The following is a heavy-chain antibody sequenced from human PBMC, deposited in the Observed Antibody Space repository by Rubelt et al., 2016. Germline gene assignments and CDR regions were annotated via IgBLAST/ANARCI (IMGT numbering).Heavy chain of an antibody. Sequence: QLQLQESGPGLVKPSETLSLTCTVSGGSISSSSYYWGWIRQPPGTGREWIGRIYTSGSTNYTPSLKGRVTQSVETSRNQFSRKWSSVTAAEPAVDYCARDRSPNWFDPWGQGTLVTVSS. V-gene: IGHV4-39*07. D-gene: IGHD3-10*01. CDR3: ARDRSPNWFDP. CDR2: IYTSGST. CDR1: GGSISSSSYY. J-gene: IGHJ5*02.